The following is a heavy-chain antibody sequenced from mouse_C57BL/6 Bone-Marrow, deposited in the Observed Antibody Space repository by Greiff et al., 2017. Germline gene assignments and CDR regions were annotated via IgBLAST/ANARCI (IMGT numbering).Heavy chain of an antibody. CDR3: TRDYYGSL. D-gene: IGHD1-1*01. Sequence: QVQLQQPGAELVRPGASVKLSCKASGYTFTSYWINWVKQRPGQGLEWIGNIYPSDSYTNYNQKFKDKATLTVDKSSSTAYRQLSSPTSEDSAVYYCTRDYYGSLWGQGTLVTVSA. CDR1: GYTFTSYW. J-gene: IGHJ3*01. CDR2: IYPSDSYT. V-gene: IGHV1-69*02.